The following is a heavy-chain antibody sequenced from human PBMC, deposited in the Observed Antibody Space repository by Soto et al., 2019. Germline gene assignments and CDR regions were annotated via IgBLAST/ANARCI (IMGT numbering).Heavy chain of an antibody. D-gene: IGHD2-15*01. Sequence: LSLTCAASGFTFSSYAMSWVRQAPGKGLEWVSAISGSGGSTYYADSVKGRFTISRDNSKNTLYLQMNSLRAEDTAVYYCAKGPWVAATGEQCYWGQGTLVTVSS. CDR3: AKGPWVAATGEQCY. J-gene: IGHJ4*02. CDR1: GFTFSSYA. V-gene: IGHV3-23*01. CDR2: ISGSGGST.